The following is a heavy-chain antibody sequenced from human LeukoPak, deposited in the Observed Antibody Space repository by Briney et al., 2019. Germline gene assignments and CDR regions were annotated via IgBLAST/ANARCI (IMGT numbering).Heavy chain of an antibody. CDR1: GYTFTSYY. J-gene: IGHJ4*02. Sequence: ASVKVSCKASGYTFTSYYMHWVRQAPGQGLEWMGIINPSGGSTSYAQKFQGRVTMTRDMSTSTVYMELSSLRSEDTAVYYCAREGSSGYLPYWGQGTLVTVSS. CDR3: AREGSSGYLPY. V-gene: IGHV1-46*01. D-gene: IGHD3-22*01. CDR2: INPSGGST.